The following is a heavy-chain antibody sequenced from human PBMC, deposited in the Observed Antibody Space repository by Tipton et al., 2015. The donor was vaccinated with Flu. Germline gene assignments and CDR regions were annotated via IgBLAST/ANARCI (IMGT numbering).Heavy chain of an antibody. J-gene: IGHJ4*02. CDR1: GGSISSFY. CDR2: IHYTGST. Sequence: TLSLTCTVFGGSISSFYWSWIRQPPGKGLEWLGLIHYTGSTSYNPSLNGRLTISVDTSKNQFSLKLSSVTAADTAIYYCSRGFRPTPGGWWGRGTLVTVSS. CDR3: SRGFRPTPGGW. D-gene: IGHD2-15*01. V-gene: IGHV4-59*01.